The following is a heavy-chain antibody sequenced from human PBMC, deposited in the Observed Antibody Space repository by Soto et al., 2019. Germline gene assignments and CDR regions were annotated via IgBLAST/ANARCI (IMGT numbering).Heavy chain of an antibody. J-gene: IGHJ4*02. CDR2: IWYDGSNK. Sequence: GGSLRLSCAASGFTFSSYGMHWVRQAPGKGLEWVAVIWYDGSNKYYADSVKGRFTISRDNSKNTLYLQMNSLRAEDTAVYYCARDPYSSGWCDYWGQGTLVTVSS. V-gene: IGHV3-33*01. CDR3: ARDPYSSGWCDY. CDR1: GFTFSSYG. D-gene: IGHD6-19*01.